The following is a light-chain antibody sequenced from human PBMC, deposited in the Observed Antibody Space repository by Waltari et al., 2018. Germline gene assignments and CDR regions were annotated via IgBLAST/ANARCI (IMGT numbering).Light chain of an antibody. Sequence: DIVMTQSPESLAVSLGERATISCKTSASVLYSSNNKNHLAWYQQKPRQPPRLLLYWASTRESGVPDRFIGSGSETDFTLTVTSLQAEDVAVYYCQQYYNTPLTFGGGTKVEVK. V-gene: IGKV4-1*01. J-gene: IGKJ4*01. CDR2: WAS. CDR1: ASVLYSSNNKNH. CDR3: QQYYNTPLT.